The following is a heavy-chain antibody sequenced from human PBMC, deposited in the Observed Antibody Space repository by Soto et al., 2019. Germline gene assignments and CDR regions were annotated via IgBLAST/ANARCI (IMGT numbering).Heavy chain of an antibody. CDR2: IDPSDSYT. V-gene: IGHV5-10-1*01. Sequence: GESLKISCKGSGYSFTSYWISWVRQMPGKGLEWMGRIDPSDSYTNYSPSFQGHVTISADKSISTAYLQWSSLKASDTAMYYCARQAASAGYYYYGIDVWGQGTTVTVSS. J-gene: IGHJ6*02. CDR3: ARQAASAGYYYYGIDV. CDR1: GYSFTSYW. D-gene: IGHD6-25*01.